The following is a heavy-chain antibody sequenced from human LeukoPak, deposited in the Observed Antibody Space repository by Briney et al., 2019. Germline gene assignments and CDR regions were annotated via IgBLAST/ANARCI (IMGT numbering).Heavy chain of an antibody. J-gene: IGHJ4*02. D-gene: IGHD6-13*01. CDR1: GDSVSSNTPA. Sequence: SQTLSLTCAISGDSVSSNTPAWNWIRQSPSRGLEWLGRTYYRSKWYNYYAVSVRSRITINPDTAKNQFSLQLNSVTPEDTAVYYCARQQRGAFDYWGQGTLVTVSS. CDR3: ARQQRGAFDY. V-gene: IGHV6-1*01. CDR2: TYYRSKWYN.